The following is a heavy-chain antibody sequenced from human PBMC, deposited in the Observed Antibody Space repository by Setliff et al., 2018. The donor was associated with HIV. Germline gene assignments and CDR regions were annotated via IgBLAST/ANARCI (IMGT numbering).Heavy chain of an antibody. D-gene: IGHD6-19*01. CDR1: GFTFSTYA. Sequence: GGSLRLSCAASGFTFSTYAMGWVRQAAGKGLEWVSTIGAVGAPTFYAESVKGRFTVSKDNSKDTLYLQMTSLRAEDTAMYYCVRPVREPVDWGRGTLVTVSS. CDR3: VRPVREPVD. CDR2: IGAVGAPT. V-gene: IGHV3-23*01. J-gene: IGHJ4*02.